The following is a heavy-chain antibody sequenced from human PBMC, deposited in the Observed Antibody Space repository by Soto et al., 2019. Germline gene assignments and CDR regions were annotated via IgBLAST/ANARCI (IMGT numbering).Heavy chain of an antibody. CDR3: ARQWTLSQTYDY. CDR2: IYYSGST. Sequence: PSETLSLTCTVSGGSISSYYWSWIRQPPGKGLEWIGYIYYSGSTNYNPSLKSRVTISVDTSKNQFSLKLSSVTAADTAVYYCARQWTLSQTYDYRGQRTLVTVSS. D-gene: IGHD3-16*02. CDR1: GGSISSYY. J-gene: IGHJ4*02. V-gene: IGHV4-59*08.